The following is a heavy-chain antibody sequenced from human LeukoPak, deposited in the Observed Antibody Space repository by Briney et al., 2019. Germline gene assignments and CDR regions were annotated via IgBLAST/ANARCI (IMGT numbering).Heavy chain of an antibody. V-gene: IGHV3-30-3*01. J-gene: IGHJ4*02. CDR3: ARDSAIAAAGGYFDY. CDR2: ISYDGSNK. Sequence: PGGSLRLSCAASGFTFANYAMSWVRQAPGKGLEWVAVISYDGSNKYYADSVKGRFTISRDNSKNTLYLQMNSLRAEDTAVYYCARDSAIAAAGGYFDYWGQGTLVTVSS. D-gene: IGHD6-13*01. CDR1: GFTFANYA.